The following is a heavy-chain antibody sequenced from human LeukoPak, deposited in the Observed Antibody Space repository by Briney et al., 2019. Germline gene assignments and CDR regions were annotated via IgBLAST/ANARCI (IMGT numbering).Heavy chain of an antibody. V-gene: IGHV3-23*01. D-gene: IGHD3-9*01. CDR2: ISGSGGST. Sequence: GSLRLSCAASGFTFSSYAMSWVRQAPGKGLEWVSAISGSGGSTYYADSVKGRFTISRDNSKNTLYLQMNSLRAEDTAVYYCAKDLYYDILTGYAYWGQGTLVTVSS. CDR1: GFTFSSYA. CDR3: AKDLYYDILTGYAY. J-gene: IGHJ4*02.